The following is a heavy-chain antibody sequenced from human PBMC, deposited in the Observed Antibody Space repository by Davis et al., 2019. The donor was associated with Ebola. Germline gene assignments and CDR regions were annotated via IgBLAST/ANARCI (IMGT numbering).Heavy chain of an antibody. CDR3: VKDRISGSYFPFNY. CDR2: IWYDGSNK. CDR1: GFIFSNYG. V-gene: IGHV3-30*02. Sequence: GESLKISCAASGFIFSNYGMHWVRQAPGKGLEWVAVIWYDGSNKYYADSVKGRFTISRDNSKNTLYLQMSSLRAEDTAVYYCVKDRISGSYFPFNYWGQGTLVTVSS. J-gene: IGHJ4*02. D-gene: IGHD1-26*01.